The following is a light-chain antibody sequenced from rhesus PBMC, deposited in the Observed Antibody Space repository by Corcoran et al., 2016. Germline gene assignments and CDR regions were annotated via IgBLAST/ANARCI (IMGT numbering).Light chain of an antibody. CDR1: QGVSSW. V-gene: IGKV1-18*01. J-gene: IGKJ3*01. CDR3: LQGYSTPFT. CDR2: AAS. Sequence: DIQMTQSPSSLSASVGDRVNITCRASQGVSSWLAWYQQKPGKAPKLLIYAASRLQSGVPSRFSGSGSGTDFTLTISSLQPEDFATYYCLQGYSTPFTFGPGTKLDIK.